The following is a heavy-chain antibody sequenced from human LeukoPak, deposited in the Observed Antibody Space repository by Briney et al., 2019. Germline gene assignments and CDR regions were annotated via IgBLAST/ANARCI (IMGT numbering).Heavy chain of an antibody. CDR1: GGSISSGGYY. CDR3: ARDVWDNWNQDAFDI. D-gene: IGHD1-20*01. CDR2: IYTSGST. V-gene: IGHV4-61*02. Sequence: SSETLSLTCTVSGGSISSGGYYWSCIRQPAGKGLEWIGRIYTSGSTNYNPSLKNRVTMSVDTSKNQFSLKLSSVTAADTAVYYCARDVWDNWNQDAFDIWGQGTMVTVSS. J-gene: IGHJ3*02.